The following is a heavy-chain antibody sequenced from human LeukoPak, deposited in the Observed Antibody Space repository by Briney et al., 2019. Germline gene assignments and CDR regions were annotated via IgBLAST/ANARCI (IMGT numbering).Heavy chain of an antibody. V-gene: IGHV3-48*01. CDR1: GFTLSSYS. J-gene: IGHJ4*02. D-gene: IGHD2-21*01. Sequence: GGSLRLSCAASGFTLSSYSMNWVRQAPGKGLEWVSYISTTSRTIHYADSVKGRFTISIDNAKNSLYLQMNSLRAEDTAVYYCARAGHADSFDYWGQGALVTVSS. CDR3: ARAGHADSFDY. CDR2: ISTTSRTI.